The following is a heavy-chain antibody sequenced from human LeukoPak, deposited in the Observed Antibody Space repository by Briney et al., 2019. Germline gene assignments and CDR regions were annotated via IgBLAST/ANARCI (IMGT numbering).Heavy chain of an antibody. CDR3: ARGYSSGWYFGY. D-gene: IGHD6-19*01. CDR1: GFTFSSYE. J-gene: IGHJ4*02. CDR2: ISTSGITT. V-gene: IGHV3-48*03. Sequence: GGSLRLSCAASGFTFSSYEMSWVRQAPGKGLGWVSYISTSGITTNYADSVKGRFTISRDNAKNSLYLQMNSLRAEDTAVYYCARGYSSGWYFGYWGQGILVTVSS.